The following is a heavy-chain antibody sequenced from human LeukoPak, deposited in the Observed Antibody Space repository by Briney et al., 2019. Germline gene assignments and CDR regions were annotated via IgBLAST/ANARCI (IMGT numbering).Heavy chain of an antibody. V-gene: IGHV5-10-1*01. CDR3: ARTLSDYYYFDY. CDR1: ASNTTRDY. D-gene: IGHD4-17*01. CDR2: THPSCSYT. J-gene: IGHJ4*02. Sequence: SASNTTRDYNSRQRQIPCQAQELMWSTHPSCSYTNCSSPLQSHLTISLDKSTSTTYPQWSSLNTSDTAMYYCARTLSDYYYFDYWGQGTLVTVSS.